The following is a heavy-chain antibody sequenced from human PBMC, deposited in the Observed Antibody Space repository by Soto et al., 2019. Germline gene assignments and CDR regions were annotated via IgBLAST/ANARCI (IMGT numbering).Heavy chain of an antibody. V-gene: IGHV1-18*01. J-gene: IGHJ4*02. CDR2: ISGDNGNT. D-gene: IGHD3-3*01. CDR1: GYTYSSYG. CDR3: TRSARVLARLQRPYYFDQ. Sequence: QAQLVESGAEVRRPGASVKVSCKASGYTYSSYGISWVRQAPGQGLEWVGWISGDNGNTSYTQNLQGRVTLTIETSTTTAFMELRSLRSYDTAVYYCTRSARVLARLQRPYYFDQWGQGTLVTVSS.